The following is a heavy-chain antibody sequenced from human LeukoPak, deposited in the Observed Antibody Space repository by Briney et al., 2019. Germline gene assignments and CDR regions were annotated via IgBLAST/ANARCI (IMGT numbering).Heavy chain of an antibody. V-gene: IGHV6-1*01. CDR3: ARGGQGDGYSADEAFDF. CDR1: GDSVASNSTA. J-gene: IGHJ3*01. Sequence: SQTLSLTCVISGDSVASNSTACNWIRQSPSRGLEWLGRTYYRSKWYNDYALSMKSRITINPDTSKNQFSLQLNSVTPEDTAVYYCARGGQGDGYSADEAFDFWGQGTMVIVS. CDR2: TYYRSKWYN. D-gene: IGHD5-24*01.